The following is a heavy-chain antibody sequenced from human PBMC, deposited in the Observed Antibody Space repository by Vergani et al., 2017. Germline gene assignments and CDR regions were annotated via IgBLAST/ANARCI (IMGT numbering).Heavy chain of an antibody. V-gene: IGHV4-34*02. Sequence: QVQLQQWGAGVVKPSGTLSLTCAVFGESFSSFYWSWIRQPPGKGLEWIGEINNDGHTNYNPSLESRVTVSIDTSKNQFSLKLTSVTAADTAVYYCSTGAGPFDIWGQGTIVTVSS. CDR1: GESFSSFY. CDR3: STGAGPFDI. J-gene: IGHJ4*02. CDR2: INNDGHT. D-gene: IGHD7-27*01.